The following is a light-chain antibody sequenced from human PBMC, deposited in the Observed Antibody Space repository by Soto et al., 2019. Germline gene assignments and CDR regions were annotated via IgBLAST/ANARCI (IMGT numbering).Light chain of an antibody. V-gene: IGKV1-5*01. Sequence: DIQMTQSPSTLSASVGDRVTITCRASQSISSWLAWYQQKLGRAPRLLIYDASSLESGVPSRFSGSGYGTEFTLTISSLQPYDFATYYCQQYNTYSSLTFGGGTKVEIK. CDR1: QSISSW. CDR3: QQYNTYSSLT. J-gene: IGKJ4*01. CDR2: DAS.